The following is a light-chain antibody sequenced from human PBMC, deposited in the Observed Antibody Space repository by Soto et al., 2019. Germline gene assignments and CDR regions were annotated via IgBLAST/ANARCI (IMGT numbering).Light chain of an antibody. CDR3: SSYAGSNTLI. Sequence: QSVLTQPPSASGSPGQSITISCAGTSGDLGLYNYVSWFQQHPGKAPKLIIFEVNKRPSGVPDRFSGSKSGNTASLTVSGLQADDEAQYYCSSYAGSNTLIFGRGTKLTVL. V-gene: IGLV2-8*01. CDR1: SGDLGLYNY. CDR2: EVN. J-gene: IGLJ2*01.